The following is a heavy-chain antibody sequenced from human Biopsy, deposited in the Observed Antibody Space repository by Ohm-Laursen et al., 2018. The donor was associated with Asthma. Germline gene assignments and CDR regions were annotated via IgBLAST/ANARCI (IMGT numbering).Heavy chain of an antibody. Sequence: TCTVSGGSISTYYWTWIRQPPGKGLEWVAYLYYSGTTNYNPSLKSRVTISVDTSKNQFSLQLKSVTAADTAVYFCARKLRSLGAFDYWGQGTLVTVSS. D-gene: IGHD3-16*01. CDR2: LYYSGTT. J-gene: IGHJ4*02. CDR3: ARKLRSLGAFDY. CDR1: GGSISTYY. V-gene: IGHV4-59*01.